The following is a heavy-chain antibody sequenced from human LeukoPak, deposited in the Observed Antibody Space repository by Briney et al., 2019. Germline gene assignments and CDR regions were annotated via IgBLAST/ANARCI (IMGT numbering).Heavy chain of an antibody. CDR1: GSTFSSYA. J-gene: IGHJ4*02. CDR2: ISYDGSNK. Sequence: GGSLRLSCAASGSTFSSYAMHWVRQAPGKGLEWVAVISYDGSNKYYADSVKGRFTISRDNSKNTLYLQMNSLRAEDTAVYYCAREYVLRYFDWFFSRGYFDYWGQGTLVTVSS. D-gene: IGHD3-9*01. CDR3: AREYVLRYFDWFFSRGYFDY. V-gene: IGHV3-30-3*01.